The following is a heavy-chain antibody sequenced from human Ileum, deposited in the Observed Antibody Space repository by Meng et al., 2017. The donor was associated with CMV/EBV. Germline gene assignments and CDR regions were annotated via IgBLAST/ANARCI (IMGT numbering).Heavy chain of an antibody. J-gene: IGHJ4*02. CDR2: IYHSGST. D-gene: IGHD2-15*01. CDR3: ARDLKVRWYPGFHPDY. CDR1: GYSISSGYY. V-gene: IGHV4-38-2*02. Sequence: SETLSLTCTVSGYSISSGYYWGWIRQPPGKGLEWIGSIYHSGSTYYNPSLKSRVTISVDTSKNQFSLKLSSVTAADTAVYYCARDLKVRWYPGFHPDYWGQGTLVTVSS.